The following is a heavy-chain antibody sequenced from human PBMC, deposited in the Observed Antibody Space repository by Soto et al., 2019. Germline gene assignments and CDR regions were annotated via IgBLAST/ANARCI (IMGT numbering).Heavy chain of an antibody. CDR2: ISSSSSYI. V-gene: IGHV3-21*01. J-gene: IGHJ6*02. D-gene: IGHD2-2*01. Sequence: VGSLRLSCAASGFTFSSYSMNWVRQAPGKGLEWVSSISSSSSYIYYADSVKGRFTISRDNAKNSLYLQMNSLRAEDTAVYYCARDQYCSSTSCFRYGMDVWGQGTTVTVSS. CDR3: ARDQYCSSTSCFRYGMDV. CDR1: GFTFSSYS.